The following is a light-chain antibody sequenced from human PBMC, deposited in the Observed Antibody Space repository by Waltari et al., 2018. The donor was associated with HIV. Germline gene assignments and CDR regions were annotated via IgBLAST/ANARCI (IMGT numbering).Light chain of an antibody. CDR1: SSDVGGFKH. V-gene: IGLV2-8*01. CDR2: EVS. CDR3: ISYAGSNNWVL. Sequence: SVLTQPPSASGSHGQLVTISCTGTSSDVGGFKHVSWYQQHPGKAPNLMIFEVSKRPSGFPWRFSGSTSRNTASLPASGLQAEDEAEYYCISYAGSNNWVLFCGGTKLTV. J-gene: IGLJ2*01.